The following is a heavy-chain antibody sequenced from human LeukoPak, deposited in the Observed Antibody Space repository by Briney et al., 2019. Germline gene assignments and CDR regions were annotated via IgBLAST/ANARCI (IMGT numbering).Heavy chain of an antibody. CDR3: AKSGGQQLVAAYGMDV. CDR2: ISYDGSNK. J-gene: IGHJ6*02. V-gene: IGHV3-30*07. D-gene: IGHD6-13*01. Sequence: GRSLRLSCAASGFTFSSYAMHWVRQAPGKGLEWVAVISYDGSNKYYADSVKGRFTVSRDNSKNTLYLQMNSLRVEDTAVYYCAKSGGQQLVAAYGMDVWGQGTTVTVSS. CDR1: GFTFSSYA.